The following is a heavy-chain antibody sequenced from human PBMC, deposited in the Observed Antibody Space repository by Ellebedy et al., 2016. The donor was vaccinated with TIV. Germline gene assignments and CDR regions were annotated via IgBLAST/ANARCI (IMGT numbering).Heavy chain of an antibody. Sequence: PGGSLRLSCAASGSTISRSWMSWVRQAPGKGLEWVANINQNGREKNFVDSVKGRFTISRDNAKNSLYLQMSSLRAEDTAVYYCARDPAGRTWGAFDLWGQGTMATVSS. CDR3: ARDPAGRTWGAFDL. J-gene: IGHJ3*01. CDR1: GSTISRSW. V-gene: IGHV3-7*03. CDR2: INQNGREK. D-gene: IGHD1-26*01.